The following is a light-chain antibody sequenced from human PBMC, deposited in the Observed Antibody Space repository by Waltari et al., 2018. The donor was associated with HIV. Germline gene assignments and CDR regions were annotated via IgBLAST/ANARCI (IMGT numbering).Light chain of an antibody. CDR3: LQDDSFPLT. Sequence: AIQMTQSPPSLSASVGDRVTITCRASQNIRSDLGWYQQKPGKAPKLLFYAASTLQTGVSSRFRGGGAGTEFTLTINGLQSEDSATYYCLQDDSFPLTFGPGTKVDLK. J-gene: IGKJ3*01. V-gene: IGKV1-6*01. CDR1: QNIRSD. CDR2: AAS.